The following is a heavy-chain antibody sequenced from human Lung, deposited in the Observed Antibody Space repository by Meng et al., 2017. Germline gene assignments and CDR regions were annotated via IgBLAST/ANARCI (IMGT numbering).Heavy chain of an antibody. CDR1: GGSFSDYY. CDR3: ARGPTTMAHDFDY. V-gene: IGHV4-34*01. D-gene: IGHD4-11*01. CDR2: INHSGST. J-gene: IGHJ4*02. Sequence: QVQPQQWGAGRLKPSEPLSLTCVVSGGSFSDYYWSWIRQPPGKGLEWIGEINHSGSTNYNPSLESRATISVDTSQNNLSLKLSSVTAADSAVYYCARGPTTMAHDFDYWGQGTLVTVSS.